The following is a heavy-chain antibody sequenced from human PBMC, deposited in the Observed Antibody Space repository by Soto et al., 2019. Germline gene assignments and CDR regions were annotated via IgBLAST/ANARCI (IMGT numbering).Heavy chain of an antibody. CDR2: ISYDGSNK. CDR1: GFIFSSYA. J-gene: IGHJ4*02. CDR3: ARDWSSSSVGNFDY. V-gene: IGHV3-30-3*01. Sequence: QVQLVESGGGVVQPGRSLRLSCAASGFIFSSYAMHWVRQAPGKGLEWVAVISYDGSNKYYADSVKGRFTISRDNSKNTLYLQMNCLRAEDTAVYYCARDWSSSSVGNFDYWGQGTLVTVSS. D-gene: IGHD6-6*01.